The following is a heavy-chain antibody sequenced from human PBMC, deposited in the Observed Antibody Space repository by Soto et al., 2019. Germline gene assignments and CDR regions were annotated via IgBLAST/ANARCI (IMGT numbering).Heavy chain of an antibody. CDR1: GGTFSSYA. CDR2: IIPILGIA. J-gene: IGHJ5*02. CDR3: AREIRLRGYDPKNWFDP. Sequence: SVKVSCKASGGTFSSYAISWVRQAPGQGLEWMGGIIPILGIANYAQKFQGRVTITAGKSTSTAYMGLSSLRSEDTAVYYCAREIRLRGYDPKNWFDPWGQGTLVTVSS. V-gene: IGHV1-69*10. D-gene: IGHD5-12*01.